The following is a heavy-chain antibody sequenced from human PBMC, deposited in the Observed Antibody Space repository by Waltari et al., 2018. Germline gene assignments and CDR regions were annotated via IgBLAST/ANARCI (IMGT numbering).Heavy chain of an antibody. CDR3: AREPTVTGENYFDS. V-gene: IGHV3-48*01. Sequence: EVQLVESGGGLAQPGGSLRLSCEASGFTFKNYAMNWVRQAPGKGREWVAYIATGSNILYYANSVKGRFTISRDNAKDSLFLQMNSLRAEDTALYFCAREPTVTGENYFDSWGQGALVSVSS. J-gene: IGHJ4*02. CDR1: GFTFKNYA. CDR2: IATGSNIL. D-gene: IGHD4-17*01.